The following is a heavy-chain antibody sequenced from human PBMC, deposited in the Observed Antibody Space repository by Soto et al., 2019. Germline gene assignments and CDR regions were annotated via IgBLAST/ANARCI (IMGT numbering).Heavy chain of an antibody. V-gene: IGHV3-23*01. CDR2: ISGSGGST. D-gene: IGHD2-2*01. CDR1: GFTFTTYA. Sequence: EVQLLESGGGLVQPGGSLRLSCAGSGFTFTTYAMTWVRQAPGKGLEWVSAISGSGGSTYYADSVKGRFTISRDNYKNTLFLQMNSLRAEDTGVYYGATRRDAYYYYYGMDVWGQGTTVTVSS. CDR3: ATRRDAYYYYYGMDV. J-gene: IGHJ6*02.